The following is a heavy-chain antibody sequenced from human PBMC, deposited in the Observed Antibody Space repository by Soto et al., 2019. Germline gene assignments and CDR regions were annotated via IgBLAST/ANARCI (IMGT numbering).Heavy chain of an antibody. V-gene: IGHV3-48*02. D-gene: IGHD5-18*01. CDR1: GFTFGRYN. Sequence: EVQLVGSGGGLVQPGGALRLSCAASGFTFGRYNMNWVRQAPGKGLEWVSYITATTGITYYADSVEGRFTVSRDNVKNSLYLQMNSLREEDTAVYYCVRAFNGNSFGYGYWGQGTLVTVSS. CDR2: ITATTGIT. J-gene: IGHJ4*02. CDR3: VRAFNGNSFGYGY.